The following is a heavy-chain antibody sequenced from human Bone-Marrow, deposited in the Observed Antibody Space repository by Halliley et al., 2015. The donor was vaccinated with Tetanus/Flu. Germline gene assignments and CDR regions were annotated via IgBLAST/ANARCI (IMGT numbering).Heavy chain of an antibody. V-gene: IGHV5-51*01. Sequence: VQLVQSGAEVKKPGESLKISCKCSGYGFNTYWIGWVRQMPGKGLECMGIIYPDDSDTRYSQSFQGRVTMSVDRSTNTAYLQWSSLKAADPAIYYCARRHDWGLDYWGQGTLVTVSS. CDR2: IYPDDSDT. J-gene: IGHJ4*02. CDR1: GYGFNTYW. CDR3: ARRHDWGLDY. D-gene: IGHD7-27*01.